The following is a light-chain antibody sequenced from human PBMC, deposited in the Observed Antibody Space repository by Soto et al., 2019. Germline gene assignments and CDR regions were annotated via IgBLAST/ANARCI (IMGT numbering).Light chain of an antibody. CDR1: QNIYNIY. CDR2: GAS. CDR3: QHFGNDALA. V-gene: IGKV3-20*01. Sequence: ESVLTQSPGTLSLSPGERATLSCRATQNIYNIYLAWYQQRRGQAPRLLIYGASSRATGIPERFSGSGSGTDFTLTISRLEPEDFGVYYCQHFGNDALAFGGGTKVEIK. J-gene: IGKJ4*01.